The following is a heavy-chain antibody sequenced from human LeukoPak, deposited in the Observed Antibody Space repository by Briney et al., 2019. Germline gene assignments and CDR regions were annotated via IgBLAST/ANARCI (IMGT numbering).Heavy chain of an antibody. CDR2: INPNSGVT. V-gene: IGHV1-2*02. D-gene: IGHD2-2*01. Sequence: GASVKVSCQTSGYTFTAYYTHWVRQAPGQGLEWMGWINPNSGVTNYAQRFQGRVTMTRDTSISTAYMELRSLRSDDTAVYYCARAPSHIASQYQLLEAWFDPWGQGTLVTVSS. CDR1: GYTFTAYY. J-gene: IGHJ5*02. CDR3: ARAPSHIASQYQLLEAWFDP.